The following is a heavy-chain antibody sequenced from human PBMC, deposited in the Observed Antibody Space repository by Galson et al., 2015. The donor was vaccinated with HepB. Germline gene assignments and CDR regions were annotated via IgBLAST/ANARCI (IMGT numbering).Heavy chain of an antibody. Sequence: SLRLSCAASGFTFSSYAINWVRQAPGKGLEWVSAISGSGGSTYYVDSVKGRFTISRDNSKNTLYLEMKNLRAEDTAVYYCAKGRVVAATPYGLAVWGQGTTVTVSS. D-gene: IGHD2-15*01. V-gene: IGHV3-23*01. CDR1: GFTFSSYA. J-gene: IGHJ6*02. CDR2: ISGSGGST. CDR3: AKGRVVAATPYGLAV.